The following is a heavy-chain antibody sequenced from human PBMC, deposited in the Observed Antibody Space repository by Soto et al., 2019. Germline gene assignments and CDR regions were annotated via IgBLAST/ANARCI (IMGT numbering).Heavy chain of an antibody. V-gene: IGHV3-33*01. D-gene: IGHD5-12*01. Sequence: QVQLVESGGGVVHPVRSLRLSCAASGFTFISYGMHWVRQAPCKGREWVAVIWYYGSNKYYAESVKGRFTISRDKSKNTLYLQMISLRAEDTAVYYCARSGGYSGYELHYWGQGTLVTVSS. J-gene: IGHJ4*02. CDR3: ARSGGYSGYELHY. CDR1: GFTFISYG. CDR2: IWYYGSNK.